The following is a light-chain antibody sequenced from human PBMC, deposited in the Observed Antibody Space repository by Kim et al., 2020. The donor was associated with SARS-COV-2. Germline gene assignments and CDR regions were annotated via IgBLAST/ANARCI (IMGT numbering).Light chain of an antibody. CDR2: GKN. V-gene: IGLV3-19*01. CDR3: NSRDSSGNHEV. J-gene: IGLJ2*01. Sequence: SSELTQDPAVSVALGQTVRITCQGDSLRSYYASWYQQKPGQAPVLVIYGKNSRPSGIPDRFSGSSSGDTASLTITGAQAEDEADYYCNSRDSSGNHEVFGGGTQLTVL. CDR1: SLRSYY.